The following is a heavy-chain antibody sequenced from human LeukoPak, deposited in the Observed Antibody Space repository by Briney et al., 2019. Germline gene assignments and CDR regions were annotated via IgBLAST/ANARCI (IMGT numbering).Heavy chain of an antibody. CDR1: GYTFTGYY. CDR3: ARRIVGATRPFDY. Sequence: GASVKVSCKASGYTFTGYYMHWVRQAPGQGLEWMGWINPNSGGTNYAQKFQGRVTMTRDTSISTAYMELSRLRSDDTAVYYCARRIVGATRPFDYWGQGTLVTVSS. J-gene: IGHJ4*02. V-gene: IGHV1-2*02. CDR2: INPNSGGT. D-gene: IGHD1-26*01.